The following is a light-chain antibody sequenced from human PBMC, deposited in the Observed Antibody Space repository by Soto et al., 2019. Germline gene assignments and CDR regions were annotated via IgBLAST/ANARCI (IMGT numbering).Light chain of an antibody. CDR3: QQSSNIPWT. J-gene: IGKJ1*01. V-gene: IGKV1-39*01. CDR1: QSISNY. CDR2: SAS. Sequence: DIQLTQSPSFLSESVGDRVTITCRASQSISNYLSWYQQIPGRAPKLLIYSASSLVSGVPPRFRGSASGTEFTLSISSLQREDFATYFCQQSSNIPWTFGQGTEVDIK.